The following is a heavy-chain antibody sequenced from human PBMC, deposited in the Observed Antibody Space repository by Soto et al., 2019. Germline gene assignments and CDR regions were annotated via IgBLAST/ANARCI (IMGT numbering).Heavy chain of an antibody. D-gene: IGHD2-15*01. J-gene: IGHJ6*02. V-gene: IGHV3-30*18. CDR3: AKDRGEYCSGGSCYTGFYYYYGMDV. CDR1: GFTFSSYG. CDR2: ISYDGSNK. Sequence: QVQLVESGGGVVQPGRSLRLSCAASGFTFSSYGMHWVRQAPGKGLEWVAVISYDGSNKYYADSVKGRFTIFRDNSKNTLYLQMNSLRAEDTAVYYCAKDRGEYCSGGSCYTGFYYYYGMDVWGQGTTVTVSS.